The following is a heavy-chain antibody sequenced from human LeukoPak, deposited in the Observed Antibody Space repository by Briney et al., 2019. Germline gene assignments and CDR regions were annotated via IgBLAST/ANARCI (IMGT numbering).Heavy chain of an antibody. CDR3: ARGDDNGDYEAID. CDR1: GYTFTSYA. CDR2: INPNSGGT. Sequence: ASVKVSCKASGYTFTSYAMNWVRQAPGQGLEWMGWINPNSGGTNYAQKFQGRVTMTRDTSISTAYMELSRLRSDDTAVYYCARGDDNGDYEAIDWGQGTLVTVSS. J-gene: IGHJ4*02. V-gene: IGHV1-2*02. D-gene: IGHD4-17*01.